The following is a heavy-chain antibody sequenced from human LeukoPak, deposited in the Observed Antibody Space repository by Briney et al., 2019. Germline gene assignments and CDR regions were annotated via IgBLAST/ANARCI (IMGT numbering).Heavy chain of an antibody. CDR1: GFTFTTYA. Sequence: PGGSLRLSCAASGFTFTTYAMSWVRQAPGKGLEWVSAISGSGANTYYSDSVKGRFTISRDNSKDTLYLRMNSLRAEDTAIYFCARRKYDSSGFDYWGQETLVTVSS. V-gene: IGHV3-23*01. D-gene: IGHD3-22*01. CDR3: ARRKYDSSGFDY. J-gene: IGHJ4*02. CDR2: ISGSGANT.